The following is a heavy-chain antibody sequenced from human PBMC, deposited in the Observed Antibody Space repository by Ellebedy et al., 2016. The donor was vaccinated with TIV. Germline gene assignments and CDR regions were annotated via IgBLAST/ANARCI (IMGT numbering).Heavy chain of an antibody. CDR2: ITWDENR. CDR3: AKDMGSSSWFDF. D-gene: IGHD6-13*01. V-gene: IGHV3-43*01. Sequence: PGGSLRLSCTASGFTFDHYTIHWVRQVPGKGLEWVSLITWDENREYVDSVKGRFTISRDNSRRTVFLQMNSLRAEDTALYYCAKDMGSSSWFDFWGQGTLVTVSS. CDR1: GFTFDHYT. J-gene: IGHJ4*02.